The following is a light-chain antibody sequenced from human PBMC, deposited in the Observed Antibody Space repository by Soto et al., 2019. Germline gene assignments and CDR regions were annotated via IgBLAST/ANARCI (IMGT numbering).Light chain of an antibody. V-gene: IGKV1-5*01. CDR1: QSISSW. J-gene: IGKJ1*01. CDR3: QQNNRYSWT. CDR2: DAS. Sequence: DIQMTQSPSTLSASVGDRVTITCRASQSISSWLAWYQQKPGKAPKLLIYDASSLESGVPSRFSGSGSGTEFTLTISSLQPDDFATYYCQQNNRYSWTFAQEAK.